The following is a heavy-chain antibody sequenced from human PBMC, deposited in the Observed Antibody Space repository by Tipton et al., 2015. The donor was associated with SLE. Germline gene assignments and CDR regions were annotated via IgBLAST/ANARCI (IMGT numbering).Heavy chain of an antibody. Sequence: LSLTCTVSGGSIGSYYWSWIRQPPGKGLEWIGYIYYSGSTNYNPSLKSRVTISVDTSKNQFSLKLSSVTAADTAVYYCARVSSSWGFDYWGQGTLVTVSS. J-gene: IGHJ4*02. CDR1: GGSIGSYY. CDR3: ARVSSSWGFDY. CDR2: IYYSGST. D-gene: IGHD6-13*01. V-gene: IGHV4-59*01.